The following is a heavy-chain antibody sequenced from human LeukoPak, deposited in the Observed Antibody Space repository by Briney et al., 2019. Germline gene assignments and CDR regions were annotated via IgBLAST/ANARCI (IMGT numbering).Heavy chain of an antibody. J-gene: IGHJ3*02. CDR1: GFTFSGYS. V-gene: IGHV3-21*01. D-gene: IGHD1-26*01. Sequence: GGSLRLSCAASGFTFSGYSMNWVRQTPGKGLGWVSSIGSSSSHIYYADSVKGRFTISRDNAKNSLYLQMNSLGAEDTAVYYCGRVGSGGTREDTLDIWGQGTMVTVSS. CDR2: IGSSSSHI. CDR3: GRVGSGGTREDTLDI.